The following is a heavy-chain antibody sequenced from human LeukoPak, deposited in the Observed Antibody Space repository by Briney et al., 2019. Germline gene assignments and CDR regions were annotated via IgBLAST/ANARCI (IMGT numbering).Heavy chain of an antibody. Sequence: GGSLRLSCAASGFTVSSNYMSWVRQAPGKGLEWVSVIYSGGSTYYADSVKGRFTISRDNSKNTLYLQMNSLRAEDTAVYYCARDGVIVGPSYYYYYGMDVWGQGTTVTVSS. CDR3: ARDGVIVGPSYYYYYGMDV. CDR2: IYSGGST. J-gene: IGHJ6*02. V-gene: IGHV3-66*01. D-gene: IGHD3-16*02. CDR1: GFTVSSNY.